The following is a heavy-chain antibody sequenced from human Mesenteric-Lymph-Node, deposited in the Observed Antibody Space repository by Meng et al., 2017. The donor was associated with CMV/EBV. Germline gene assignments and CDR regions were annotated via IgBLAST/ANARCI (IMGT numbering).Heavy chain of an antibody. CDR2: ISYDGSDK. V-gene: IGHV3-30*01. CDR3: ARESRDDFWSGQKGKFIY. D-gene: IGHD3-3*01. CDR1: GFTFSSYW. J-gene: IGHJ4*02. Sequence: GESLKISCAASGFTFSSYWMHWVRQAPGKGLEWLAVISYDGSDKDSADSLKGRFTVSRDNSKNTLYLQMNSLRVEDTAVYFCARESRDDFWSGQKGKFIYWGQGVLVTVSS.